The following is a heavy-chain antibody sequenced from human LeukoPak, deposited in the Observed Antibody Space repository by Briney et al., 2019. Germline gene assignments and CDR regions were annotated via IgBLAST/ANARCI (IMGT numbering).Heavy chain of an antibody. Sequence: GGSLRLSCAVSGFTFRSCDMSWVRQAPGKGLEWVSSITSSGRYIYYADSVKGRFTISRDNSENSLYLQMDSLTAEDTAVYYCTRKGSQWDFLVDYWGQGTRVAVSP. CDR1: GFTFRSCD. CDR3: TRKGSQWDFLVDY. J-gene: IGHJ4*02. V-gene: IGHV3-21*01. D-gene: IGHD2/OR15-2a*01. CDR2: ITSSGRYI.